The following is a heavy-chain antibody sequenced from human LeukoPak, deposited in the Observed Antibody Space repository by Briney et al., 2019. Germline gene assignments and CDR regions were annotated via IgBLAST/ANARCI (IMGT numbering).Heavy chain of an antibody. CDR1: GYTFTSYD. D-gene: IGHD3-9*01. V-gene: IGHV1-8*01. J-gene: IGHJ4*02. Sequence: ASVKVSCKASGYTFTSYDINWVRQATGQGLEWMGWMNPNSGNTGYAQKFQGRVTMTRNTSISTAYMELSSLRSEDTAVYYCARGLTVLRYFDWLRAPRMGYWGQGTLVTVSS. CDR3: ARGLTVLRYFDWLRAPRMGY. CDR2: MNPNSGNT.